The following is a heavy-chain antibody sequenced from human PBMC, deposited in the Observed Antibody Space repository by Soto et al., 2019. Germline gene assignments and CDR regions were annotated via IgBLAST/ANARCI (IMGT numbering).Heavy chain of an antibody. Sequence: GASVKVSCKASGYTFTSYYMHWVRQAPGQGLEWMGIINPSGGSTSYAQKFQGRVTMTRDTSTSTVYMELSSLRPEDTAVYYCARPANTVADHFDLWGQGTPVTVSS. CDR2: INPSGGST. V-gene: IGHV1-46*01. CDR1: GYTFTSYY. D-gene: IGHD4-17*01. CDR3: ARPANTVADHFDL. J-gene: IGHJ4*02.